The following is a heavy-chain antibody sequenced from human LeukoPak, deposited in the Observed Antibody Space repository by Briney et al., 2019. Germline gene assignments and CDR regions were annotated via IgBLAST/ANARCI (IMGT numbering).Heavy chain of an antibody. V-gene: IGHV4-34*01. CDR2: INHSGSA. CDR3: ARPDYESCSSTSCPVDY. D-gene: IGHD2-2*01. Sequence: PSETLSLTCDVYGGSFSSYYWSWIRQPPGKGLEWIGEINHSGSANYNPSLKSRVTISVDTSKNQFSLKLSSVTAADTAVYYCARPDYESCSSTSCPVDYWGQGTLVTVSS. CDR1: GGSFSSYY. J-gene: IGHJ4*02.